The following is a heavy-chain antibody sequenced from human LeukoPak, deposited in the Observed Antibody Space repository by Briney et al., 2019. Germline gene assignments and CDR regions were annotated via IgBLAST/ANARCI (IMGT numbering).Heavy chain of an antibody. CDR2: ISSSSSYI. CDR1: EFTFSSYS. V-gene: IGHV3-21*01. D-gene: IGHD3-9*01. Sequence: NPGGSLRLSCAASEFTFSSYSMNWVRQAPGKGLEWVSSISSSSSYIYYADSVKGRFTISRDNAKNTLYLQMNTLRVEDTAVYYCTRDLMDYDVSTGLHHYYMDVWGQGTTVTVSS. J-gene: IGHJ6*02. CDR3: TRDLMDYDVSTGLHHYYMDV.